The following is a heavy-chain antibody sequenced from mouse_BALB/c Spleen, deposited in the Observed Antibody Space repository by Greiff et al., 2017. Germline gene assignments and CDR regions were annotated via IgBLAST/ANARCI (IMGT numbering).Heavy chain of an antibody. CDR3: ARLFAY. Sequence: EVQRVESGAELVKPGASVKLSCTASGFNIKDTYMHWVKQRPEQGLEWIGRIDPANGNTKYDPKFQGKATITADTSSNTAYLQLSSLTSEDTAVYYCARLFAYWGQGTLVTVSA. J-gene: IGHJ3*01. CDR1: GFNIKDTY. V-gene: IGHV14-3*02. CDR2: IDPANGNT.